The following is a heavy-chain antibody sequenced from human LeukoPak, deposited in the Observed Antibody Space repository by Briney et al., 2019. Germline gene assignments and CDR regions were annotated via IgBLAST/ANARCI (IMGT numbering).Heavy chain of an antibody. CDR1: GFTFSSYE. CDR2: ISSSGSTI. J-gene: IGHJ5*02. CDR3: ARDVIPLSPNNWFDP. V-gene: IGHV3-48*03. D-gene: IGHD2-21*01. Sequence: GGSLRLSCAASGFTFSSYEMNWVRQAPGKGLEWVSYISSSGSTIYYADSVKGRFTISRDNAKNSLYLQMNSLRAEDTAVYYCARDVIPLSPNNWFDPWGQGTLVTVSS.